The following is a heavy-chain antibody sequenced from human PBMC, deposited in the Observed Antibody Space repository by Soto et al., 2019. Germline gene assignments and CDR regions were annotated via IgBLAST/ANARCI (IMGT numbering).Heavy chain of an antibody. Sequence: GTSVKVSCKASGYTFSSSGISWVRQAPGQGLEWMGWVGNYNGNTNYAQMFQGRVTMTTDTSTSTAYMELRSLRFDDTAVYYCARSLWSGLWRYYYGMDVWGQGTTVTVSS. CDR1: GYTFSSSG. CDR3: ARSLWSGLWRYYYGMDV. J-gene: IGHJ6*02. D-gene: IGHD3-3*01. V-gene: IGHV1-18*01. CDR2: VGNYNGNT.